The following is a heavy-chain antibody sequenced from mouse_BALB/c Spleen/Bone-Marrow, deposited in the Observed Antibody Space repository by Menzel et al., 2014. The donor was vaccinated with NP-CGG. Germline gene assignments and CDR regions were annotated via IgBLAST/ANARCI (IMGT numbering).Heavy chain of an antibody. CDR1: GYSFITYW. Sequence: QVQLQQSGAELVRPGASVKLSCKASGYSFITYWMNWLKQRPGEGLGWIGMIHPSDSETRLNQKFNDKATLTVDESSSIVYMQLSSPTSEDSAVYYCARGHYSMDYWGQGTSVIVSS. V-gene: IGHV1-61*01. J-gene: IGHJ4*01. CDR2: IHPSDSET. CDR3: ARGHYSMDY.